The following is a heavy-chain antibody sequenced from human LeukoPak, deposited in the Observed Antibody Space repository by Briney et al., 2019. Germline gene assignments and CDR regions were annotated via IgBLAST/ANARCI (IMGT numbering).Heavy chain of an antibody. V-gene: IGHV4-4*07. CDR1: GGSISSYY. Sequence: SETLSLTCTVSGGSISSYYWSWIRQPAGKGLEWIGRIYTSGSTNYNPSLKSRVTISVDTSKNQFSLRLNSVTAADTAVYYCARGRDGYNFLNRGEYYYFDYWGQGTLVTVSS. CDR3: ARGRDGYNFLNRGEYYYFDY. CDR2: IYTSGST. D-gene: IGHD5-24*01. J-gene: IGHJ4*02.